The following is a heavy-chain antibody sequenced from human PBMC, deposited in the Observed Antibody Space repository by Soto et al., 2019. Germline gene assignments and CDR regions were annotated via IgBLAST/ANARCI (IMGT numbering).Heavy chain of an antibody. CDR3: AGDPDSHYNDSHASSYP. Sequence: QVQLVQSGAEVKKPGSSVKVSCKASGGTFSTYTITWVRQAPGQGLEWMGRIIPIIGIINYAQKFQGRVTITADXXXGXPYMELTRLRSDDTAVYYCAGDPDSHYNDSHASSYPWGQGTLVTVSS. CDR2: IIPIIGII. J-gene: IGHJ5*02. D-gene: IGHD3-22*01. CDR1: GGTFSTYT. V-gene: IGHV1-69*08.